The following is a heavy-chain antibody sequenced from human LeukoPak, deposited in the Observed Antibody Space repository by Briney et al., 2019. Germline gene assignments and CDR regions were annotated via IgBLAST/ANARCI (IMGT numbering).Heavy chain of an antibody. CDR1: GFTFSSHA. CDR3: AKDYCSSAICPADY. V-gene: IGHV3-23*01. D-gene: IGHD6-19*01. Sequence: GGSLRLSCTASGFTFSSHAMSWVRQAAGRRLEWVSSISASGGTTFHSGSVKGRFTISRDNSKKVLYLQMNGLRVEDTAIYYCAKDYCSSAICPADYWGQGTQVTASS. CDR2: ISASGGTT. J-gene: IGHJ4*02.